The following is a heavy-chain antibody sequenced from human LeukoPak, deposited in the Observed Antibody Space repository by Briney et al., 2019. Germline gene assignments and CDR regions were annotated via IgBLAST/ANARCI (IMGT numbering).Heavy chain of an antibody. Sequence: GGSLRLSCAASGFTFSSYSMNWVRQVPGKGLEWVVNINERGNEKNYVDSVKGRFTVSRDNAQDSLYLQMNSLRVEDTAVYYCARHPNSNWDYWGPGTLVTVSS. D-gene: IGHD6-13*01. CDR2: INERGNEK. V-gene: IGHV3-7*03. CDR1: GFTFSSYS. CDR3: ARHPNSNWDY. J-gene: IGHJ4*02.